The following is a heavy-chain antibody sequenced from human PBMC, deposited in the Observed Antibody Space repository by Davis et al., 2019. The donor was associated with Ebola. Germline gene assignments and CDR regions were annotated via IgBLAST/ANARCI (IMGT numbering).Heavy chain of an antibody. J-gene: IGHJ6*02. CDR2: INYSGST. Sequence: MPSETLSLTCAVYGGSFSGYYWTWIRQPPGKGLEWIGEINYSGSTNYNPSLKSRVTISVDPSKNQFYLKLSSVTAADTAVYYCARGGGFGGYGMDVWGQGTTVTVSS. D-gene: IGHD3-10*01. CDR3: ARGGGFGGYGMDV. V-gene: IGHV4-34*01. CDR1: GGSFSGYY.